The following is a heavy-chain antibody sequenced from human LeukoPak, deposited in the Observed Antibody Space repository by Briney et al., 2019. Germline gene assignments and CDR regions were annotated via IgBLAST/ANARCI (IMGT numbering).Heavy chain of an antibody. CDR3: ASHLRYSSGWYNWFDP. J-gene: IGHJ5*02. D-gene: IGHD6-19*01. CDR2: VYYSGTT. CDR1: GGSIGRRNYY. V-gene: IGHV4-39*02. Sequence: PSETLSLTCNVSGGSIGRRNYYWGWIRQPPGKGLEWIGSVYYSGTTHYNSSLKSRVSIYVDTSKNHFSLKLNSVTAADTAMYYCASHLRYSSGWYNWFDPWGQGTPVTVSS.